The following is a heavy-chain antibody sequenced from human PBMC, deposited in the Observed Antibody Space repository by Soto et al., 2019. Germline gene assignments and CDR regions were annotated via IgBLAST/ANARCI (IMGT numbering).Heavy chain of an antibody. CDR3: ARDLPGYCTTTDCYSYFDY. D-gene: IGHD2-2*02. V-gene: IGHV3-7*03. CDR1: GFTFTSYS. CDR2: IQQDGSEK. J-gene: IGHJ4*02. Sequence: GGSLRLSCAVSGFTFTSYSMSWVRQAPREGLEWVANIQQDGSEKYYVDSVKGRFTISRDNAKNSLYLQMNSLRAEDTAVYYCARDLPGYCTTTDCYSYFDYWGQGTLVTVSS.